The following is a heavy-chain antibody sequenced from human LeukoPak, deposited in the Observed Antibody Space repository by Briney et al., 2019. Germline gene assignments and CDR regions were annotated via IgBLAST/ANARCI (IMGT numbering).Heavy chain of an antibody. CDR2: IIPIFGTA. CDR1: GGTFSSYA. Sequence: SVKVSCKASGGTFSSYAISWVRQAPGQGLEWMGGIIPIFGTANYAQRFQGRVTITADKSTSTAYMELSSLRSEDTAVYYCARDLVATTGIYYYYYMDVWGKGTTVTVSS. V-gene: IGHV1-69*06. D-gene: IGHD5-12*01. CDR3: ARDLVATTGIYYYYYMDV. J-gene: IGHJ6*03.